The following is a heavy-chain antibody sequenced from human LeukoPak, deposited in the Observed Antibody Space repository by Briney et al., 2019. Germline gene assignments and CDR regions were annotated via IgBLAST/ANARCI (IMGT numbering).Heavy chain of an antibody. CDR2: INHSGST. CDR3: ARTYDSSGYYVYFDY. D-gene: IGHD3-22*01. CDR1: GGSFSGYY. Sequence: PSETLSLTCAVYGGSFSGYYWSWIRQPPGKGLEWIGEINHSGSTNYNPSLKSRVTISVDTSKNQFSLKLSSVTAADTAVYYCARTYDSSGYYVYFDYWGQGTLVTVSS. J-gene: IGHJ4*02. V-gene: IGHV4-34*01.